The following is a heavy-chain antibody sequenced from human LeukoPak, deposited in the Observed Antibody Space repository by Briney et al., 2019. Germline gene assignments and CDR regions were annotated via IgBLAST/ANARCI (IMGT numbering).Heavy chain of an antibody. J-gene: IGHJ4*02. CDR1: GFTFSSYG. D-gene: IGHD2-2*01. Sequence: GGSLRLSCAASGFTFSSYGMHWARQAPGKGLEWVAFIRYDGSNKYYADSVKGRFTISRDNSKNTLYLQMNSLRAEDTAVYYCAKDRRYCSSTSCQQGARDYWGQGTLVTVSS. V-gene: IGHV3-30*02. CDR3: AKDRRYCSSTSCQQGARDY. CDR2: IRYDGSNK.